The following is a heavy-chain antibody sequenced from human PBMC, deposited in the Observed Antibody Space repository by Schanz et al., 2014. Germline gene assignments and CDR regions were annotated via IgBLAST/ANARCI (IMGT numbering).Heavy chain of an antibody. V-gene: IGHV3-13*01. CDR2: IGYLGDT. Sequence: EVQLLESGGGLVRPGGSLRLSCAASGFTLSNSDMHWVRQGTGKGLEWVSTIGYLGDTYYPDSVKGRFTVSRDSGQNSLYLQMNSLRAGDTAVYYCARPRFDYGEVDYWGQGTLVTVSS. CDR3: ARPRFDYGEVDY. CDR1: GFTLSNSD. D-gene: IGHD4-17*01. J-gene: IGHJ4*02.